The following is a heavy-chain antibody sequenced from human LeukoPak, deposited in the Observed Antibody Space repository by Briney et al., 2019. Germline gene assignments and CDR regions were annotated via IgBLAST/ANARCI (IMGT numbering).Heavy chain of an antibody. CDR1: GYSFTSFA. Sequence: GASVKVSCKASGYSFTSFAISWVRQAPGQGLEWMGWINPYNGETNYAQKFQGRVTMTRDTSISTAYMELSRLRSDDTAVYYCASRSGSQVMGYIWGQGTMVTVSS. J-gene: IGHJ3*02. V-gene: IGHV1-2*02. CDR3: ASRSGSQVMGYI. CDR2: INPYNGET. D-gene: IGHD1-26*01.